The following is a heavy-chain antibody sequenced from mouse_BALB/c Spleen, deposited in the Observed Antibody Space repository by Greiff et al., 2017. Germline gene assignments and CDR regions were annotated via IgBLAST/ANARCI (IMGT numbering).Heavy chain of an antibody. V-gene: IGHV1-7*01. J-gene: IGHJ4*01. CDR2: INPSTGYT. Sequence: VQLQQSGAELAKPGASVKMSCKASGYTFTSYWMHWVKQRPGQGLEWIGYINPSTGYTEYNQKFKDKATLTADKSSSTAYMQLSSLTSEDSAVYYCARSHVSSYDYAMDYWGQGTSVTVSS. CDR1: GYTFTSYW. CDR3: ARSHVSSYDYAMDY. D-gene: IGHD1-1*01.